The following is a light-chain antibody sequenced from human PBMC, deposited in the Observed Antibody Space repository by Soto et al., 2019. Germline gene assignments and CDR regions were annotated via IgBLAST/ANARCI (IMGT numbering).Light chain of an antibody. CDR1: SSNIGAGYD. CDR3: QSYERSPSAPYV. Sequence: QSVLTQPPSVSGAPGQRVTISCTGSSSNIGAGYDVHWYQQLPGRAPKLLIYSNTNRPLGVADRFSGSKSGTSASLAITGLQGEDEADYYCQSYERSPSAPYVFGTGTKVTVL. V-gene: IGLV1-40*01. CDR2: SNT. J-gene: IGLJ1*01.